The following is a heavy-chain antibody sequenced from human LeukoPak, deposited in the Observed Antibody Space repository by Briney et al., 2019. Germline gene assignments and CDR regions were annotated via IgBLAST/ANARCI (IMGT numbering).Heavy chain of an antibody. J-gene: IGHJ4*02. CDR1: GFTFSSYG. Sequence: PGRSLRLSCAASGFTFSSYGMHWVRQAPGKGLEWVALISYDGTNKYYADSVKGRFTISRDNSKSTLYLQMNNLRAEDTALYYCAKGYWNPGYWGQGTLVTVSS. V-gene: IGHV3-30*18. CDR2: ISYDGTNK. CDR3: AKGYWNPGY. D-gene: IGHD1-1*01.